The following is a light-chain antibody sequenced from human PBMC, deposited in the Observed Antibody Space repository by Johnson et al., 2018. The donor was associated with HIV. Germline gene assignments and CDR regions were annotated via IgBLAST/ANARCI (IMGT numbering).Light chain of an antibody. Sequence: QSVLTQPPSVSAAPGQKVTISCSGSSSNIGNNYVSWYQQLPGTAPKLLIYDHNTLPSGIPDRFSGSKSGTSATLGITGPQTGDEADYYDRTWECSLSVFYVLGTGTKVTVL. CDR2: DHN. CDR3: RTWECSLSVFYV. J-gene: IGLJ1*01. V-gene: IGLV1-51*01. CDR1: SSNIGNNY.